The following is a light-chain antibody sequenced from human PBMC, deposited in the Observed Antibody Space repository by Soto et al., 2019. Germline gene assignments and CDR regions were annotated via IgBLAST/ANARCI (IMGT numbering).Light chain of an antibody. CDR3: QQYYSTPLT. CDR2: WAS. Sequence: DIVMTQSPDSLAVSLGERATINCKSSQSVLYSSNNKNYLAWYQQKPGQPPKLLIYWASTRESGVPDRFSGSGSGPEFTLTISSLQAEDVALYYCQQYYSTPLTFGGGTKVEIK. V-gene: IGKV4-1*01. J-gene: IGKJ4*01. CDR1: QSVLYSSNNKNY.